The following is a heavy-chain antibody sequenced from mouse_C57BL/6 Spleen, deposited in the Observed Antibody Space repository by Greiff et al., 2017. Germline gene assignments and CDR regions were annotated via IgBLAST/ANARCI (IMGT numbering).Heavy chain of an antibody. CDR2: ISYDGSN. V-gene: IGHV3-6*01. CDR3: AREETALDY. J-gene: IGHJ2*01. Sequence: VQLQQSGPGLVKPSQSLSLTCSVTGYSITSGYYWNWIRQFPGNKLEWMGYISYDGSNNYNPSLKNRISITRDTSKNQFFLKLNSVTTEDTATFYCAREETALDYWGQGTTLTVSS. CDR1: GYSITSGYY. D-gene: IGHD3-2*01.